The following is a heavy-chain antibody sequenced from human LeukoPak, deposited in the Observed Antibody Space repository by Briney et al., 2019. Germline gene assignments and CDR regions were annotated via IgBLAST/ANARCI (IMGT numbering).Heavy chain of an antibody. CDR3: AKEDTAMVTGVDY. Sequence: GGSLRLSCAASGFTVSSNYMSWVRQAPGKGLEWVSVIYSGGSTYYADSVKGRFTISRDNSKNTLYLQMNSLRAEDTAVYYCAKEDTAMVTGVDYWGQGTLVTVSS. D-gene: IGHD5-18*01. CDR1: GFTVSSNY. V-gene: IGHV3-53*05. J-gene: IGHJ4*02. CDR2: IYSGGST.